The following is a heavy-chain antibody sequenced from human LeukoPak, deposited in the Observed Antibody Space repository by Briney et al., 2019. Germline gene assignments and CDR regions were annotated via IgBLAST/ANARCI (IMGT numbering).Heavy chain of an antibody. J-gene: IGHJ4*02. CDR2: IKQDGSEK. CDR3: ARVSGGSGWYDVLFDY. Sequence: PGGSLRLSCAASRFTFSSYWMSWVRQAPGKGLEWVANIKQDGSEKYYVDSVKGRFTISRDNAKNSLYLQMNSLRAEDTAVYYCARVSGGSGWYDVLFDYWGQGTLVTVSS. V-gene: IGHV3-7*01. D-gene: IGHD6-19*01. CDR1: RFTFSSYW.